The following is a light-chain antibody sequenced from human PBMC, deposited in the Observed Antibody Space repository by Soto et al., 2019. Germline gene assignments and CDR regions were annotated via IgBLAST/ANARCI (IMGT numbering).Light chain of an antibody. J-gene: IGKJ4*01. CDR3: QQCDGSPRLT. Sequence: EIVLTQSPGTLSLSPGERATLSCRASQSVSSSYLACYQQQPGQAPRLLISGASSRATGIADRFSGSGSGTDFALTISRLEPEDFAVYYWQQCDGSPRLTCGGGTKLEIK. V-gene: IGKV3-20*01. CDR2: GAS. CDR1: QSVSSSY.